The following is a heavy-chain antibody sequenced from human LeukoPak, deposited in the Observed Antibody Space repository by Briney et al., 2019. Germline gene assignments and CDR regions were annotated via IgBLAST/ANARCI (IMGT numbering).Heavy chain of an antibody. CDR1: GFIFSNYY. V-gene: IGHV3-21*06. CDR3: AKGHNDILTAYYIPAFDI. Sequence: PGGSLRLSCAASGFIFSNYYLNWVRQAPGKGLEWVSCIHGSASYNYYADSVKGRFTISRDSAKNSLYLEMSSLRVEDTAVYYCAKGHNDILTAYYIPAFDIWGQGTMVTVSS. J-gene: IGHJ3*02. CDR2: IHGSASYN. D-gene: IGHD3-9*01.